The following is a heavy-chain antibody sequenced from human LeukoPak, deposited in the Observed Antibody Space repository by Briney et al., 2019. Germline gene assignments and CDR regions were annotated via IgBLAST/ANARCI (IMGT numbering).Heavy chain of an antibody. J-gene: IGHJ4*02. CDR1: GYTFTSYG. Sequence: ASVKVSCKASGYTFTSYGISWVRQAPGQGLEWMGWISAYNGNTNYAQKLQGRVTMTTDTSTSTAYMELRSLRSDDTAVYYCAREDYGDYVGFYWGQGALVTVSS. CDR2: ISAYNGNT. V-gene: IGHV1-18*04. CDR3: AREDYGDYVGFY. D-gene: IGHD4-17*01.